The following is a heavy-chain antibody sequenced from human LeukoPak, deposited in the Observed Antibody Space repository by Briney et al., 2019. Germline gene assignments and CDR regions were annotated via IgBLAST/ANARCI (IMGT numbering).Heavy chain of an antibody. CDR1: GFSFSIYT. D-gene: IGHD3-10*01. CDR3: VKDFGRNIGGPAY. V-gene: IGHV3-23*01. Sequence: GGSLRLSCAASGFSFSIYTMAWVRQAPGGGLEGVAGISGDGGSTSYADSVKGRFAISRDNAKRSLQVQMKRLRAEDTAVHYCVKDFGRNIGGPAYWGRGTLVTVSS. J-gene: IGHJ4*02. CDR2: ISGDGGST.